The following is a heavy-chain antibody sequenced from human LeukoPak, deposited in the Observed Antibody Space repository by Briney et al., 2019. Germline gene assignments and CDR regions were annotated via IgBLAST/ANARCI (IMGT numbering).Heavy chain of an antibody. J-gene: IGHJ4*02. CDR2: ISGSGGST. V-gene: IGHV3-23*01. Sequence: PGGFLRLSCAASGFTFSSYAMSWVRQAPGKGLEWVSAISGSGGSTYYADSVKGRFTISRDNSKNTLYLQMNSLRAEDTAVYYCAKHSTIVVVPAAMDYFDYWGQGTLVTVSS. D-gene: IGHD2-2*01. CDR1: GFTFSSYA. CDR3: AKHSTIVVVPAAMDYFDY.